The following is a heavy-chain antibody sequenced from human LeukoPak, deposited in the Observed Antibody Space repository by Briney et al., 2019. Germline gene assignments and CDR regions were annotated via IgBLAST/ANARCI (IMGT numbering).Heavy chain of an antibody. J-gene: IGHJ4*02. CDR3: ARDRNYYHR. Sequence: SETLSLTCTVSGGSISSYYWSWIRQPPGKGLEWIGYIYYSGSTNYNPSLKSRVTISVDTSKNQFSLKLSSVTATDTAVYYCARDRNYYHRWGQGTLVTVSS. CDR2: IYYSGST. V-gene: IGHV4-59*01. CDR1: GGSISSYY. D-gene: IGHD3-10*01.